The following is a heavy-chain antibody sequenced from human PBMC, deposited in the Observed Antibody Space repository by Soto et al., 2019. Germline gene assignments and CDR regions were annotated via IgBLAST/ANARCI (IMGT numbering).Heavy chain of an antibody. Sequence: GGSLRLSCAASGFTFNSYAMNWVRQAPGKGLAWVSAIGTDGNTYYANSVKGRITISRDNSRTTLYLQMNSLRVEDTALYYCVRKYPGTRPFDYWGQGTLVTVSS. CDR3: VRKYPGTRPFDY. CDR2: IGTDGNT. CDR1: GFTFNSYA. V-gene: IGHV3-23*01. D-gene: IGHD2-2*01. J-gene: IGHJ4*01.